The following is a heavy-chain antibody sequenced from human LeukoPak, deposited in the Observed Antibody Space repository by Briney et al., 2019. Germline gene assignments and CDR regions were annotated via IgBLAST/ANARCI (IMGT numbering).Heavy chain of an antibody. Sequence: SETLSLTCTVSGGSISSSSYYWSWIRQPPGKGLEWIGEINHSGSTNYNPSLKSRVTISVDTSKNQFSLKLSSVTAADTAVYYCARWMVGATFDYWGQGTLVTVSS. D-gene: IGHD1-26*01. J-gene: IGHJ4*02. CDR1: GGSISSSSYY. V-gene: IGHV4-39*07. CDR2: INHSGST. CDR3: ARWMVGATFDY.